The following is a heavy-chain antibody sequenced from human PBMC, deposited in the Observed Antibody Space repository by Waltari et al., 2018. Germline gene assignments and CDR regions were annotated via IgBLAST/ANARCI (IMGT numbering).Heavy chain of an antibody. CDR3: ALDTGALWMDV. D-gene: IGHD2-21*01. J-gene: IGHJ6*02. CDR1: EYTFNSSY. CDR2: INPSGGST. V-gene: IGHV1-46*02. Sequence: QVQLVQSGAEVKKPGASVKISCKTSEYTFNSSYIHWVRQDPGQGLKWMGIINPSGGSTIYGQKFQGRVTMTRDTSTSTVYMELSSLRSDDTAVYYCALDTGALWMDVWGQGTTVTVSS.